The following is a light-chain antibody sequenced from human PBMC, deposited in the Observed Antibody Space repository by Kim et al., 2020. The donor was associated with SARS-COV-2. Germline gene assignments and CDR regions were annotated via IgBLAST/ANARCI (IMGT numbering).Light chain of an antibody. J-gene: IGKJ5*01. Sequence: EMVLTQSPGTVSLSPGDTVTLSCRASQNIRGDSLAWYQQRPGQAPRVLIHGASSRATGMPDRFSASGSGTDFTLTISRLQPEDFAVYYCQQYVGSPFTFGQGTRLEIK. CDR3: QQYVGSPFT. CDR1: QNIRGDS. V-gene: IGKV3-20*01. CDR2: GAS.